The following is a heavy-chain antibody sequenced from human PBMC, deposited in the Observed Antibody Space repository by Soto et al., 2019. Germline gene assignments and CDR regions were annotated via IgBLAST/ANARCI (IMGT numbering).Heavy chain of an antibody. CDR2: IYYSGST. D-gene: IGHD5-12*01. CDR1: GGSISSGGYY. V-gene: IGHV4-31*03. J-gene: IGHJ3*02. CDR3: ARSGEMATIKDAFDI. Sequence: SETLSLTCTVSGGSISSGGYYWSWIRQHPGKGLEWIGYIYYSGSTYYNPPLKSRVTISVDTSKNQFSLKLSSVTAADTAVYYCARSGEMATIKDAFDIWGQGTMVT.